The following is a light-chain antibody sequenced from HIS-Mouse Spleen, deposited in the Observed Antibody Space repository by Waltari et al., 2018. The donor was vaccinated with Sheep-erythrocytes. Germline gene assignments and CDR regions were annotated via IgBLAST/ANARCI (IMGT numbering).Light chain of an antibody. CDR3: QAWDSSIVV. Sequence: SYELTQPPSVSVSPGQTASIPCSGDKLGDKYDCWYQQKPGQSTVLVIYQDSKRPSGIPERFSGSNSGNTATLTISGTQAMDEADYYCQAWDSSIVVFGGGTKLTVL. J-gene: IGLJ2*01. V-gene: IGLV3-1*01. CDR1: KLGDKY. CDR2: QDS.